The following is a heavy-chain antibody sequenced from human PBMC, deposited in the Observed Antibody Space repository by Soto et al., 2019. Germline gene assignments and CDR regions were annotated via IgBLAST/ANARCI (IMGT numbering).Heavy chain of an antibody. CDR3: AREEYSYPTANWFDP. D-gene: IGHD5-18*01. CDR1: GGPFISYA. J-gene: IGHJ5*02. CDR2: IIPIFGTA. Sequence: SVKVACTASGGPFISYAISWVRQATGQGLEWMGGIIPIFGTANYAQKFQGRVTITADESTSTAYMELSSLRSEDTAVYYCAREEYSYPTANWFDPWGQGTLVTVSS. V-gene: IGHV1-69*01.